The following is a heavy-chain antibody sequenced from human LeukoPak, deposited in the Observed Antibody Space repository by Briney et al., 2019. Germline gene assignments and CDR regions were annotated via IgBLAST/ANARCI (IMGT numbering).Heavy chain of an antibody. J-gene: IGHJ3*02. CDR2: ISSSSSTI. CDR3: ARDVYYYDSSGYYYNAFDI. V-gene: IGHV3-48*02. D-gene: IGHD3-22*01. CDR1: GFTFSSYA. Sequence: GGSLRLSCAASGFTFSSYAMSWVRQAPGKGLGWVSYISSSSSTIYYADSVKGRFTISRDNAKNSLYLQMNSLRDEDTAVYYCARDVYYYDSSGYYYNAFDIWGQGTMVTVSS.